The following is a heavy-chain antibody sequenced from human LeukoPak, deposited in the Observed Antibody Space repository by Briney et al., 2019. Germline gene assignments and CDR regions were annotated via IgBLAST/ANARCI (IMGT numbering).Heavy chain of an antibody. CDR2: ISSSSSYI. Sequence: PGGSLRLSCAASGFTFSSYSMKWVRQAPGKGLEWVSSISSSSSYIYYADSVKGRFTISRDNAKNSLYLQMNSLRAEDTAVYYCARAFKYYDFWSGYSAAFDIWGQGTMVTVSS. J-gene: IGHJ3*02. V-gene: IGHV3-21*01. D-gene: IGHD3-3*01. CDR1: GFTFSSYS. CDR3: ARAFKYYDFWSGYSAAFDI.